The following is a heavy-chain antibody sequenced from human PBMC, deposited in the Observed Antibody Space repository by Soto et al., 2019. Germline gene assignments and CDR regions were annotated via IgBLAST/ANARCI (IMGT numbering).Heavy chain of an antibody. CDR1: GGSISSYN. V-gene: IGHV4-59*01. J-gene: IGHJ1*01. Sequence: PSETLSLTCTVSGGSISSYNWSWLRQPLGKGLEWIGYIYYSGSTNYNSSLKSRVTISVDTSKNQFSLKLSSVTAADTAVYYCARVQAGTIGYWGQGALVTVSS. CDR3: ARVQAGTIGY. CDR2: IYYSGST. D-gene: IGHD1-1*01.